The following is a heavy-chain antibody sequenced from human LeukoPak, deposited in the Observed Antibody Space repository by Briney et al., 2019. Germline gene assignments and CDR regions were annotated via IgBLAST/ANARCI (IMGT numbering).Heavy chain of an antibody. Sequence: SETLSLTCAAYGGSFSGYYWSWIRQPPGKGLEWIGEINHSGSTNYNPSLKSRVTISVDTSKNQFSLKLSPVTAADTAVYYCARGRVLDYWGQGTLVTVSS. J-gene: IGHJ4*02. CDR1: GGSFSGYY. D-gene: IGHD3-10*02. CDR3: ARGRVLDY. V-gene: IGHV4-34*01. CDR2: INHSGST.